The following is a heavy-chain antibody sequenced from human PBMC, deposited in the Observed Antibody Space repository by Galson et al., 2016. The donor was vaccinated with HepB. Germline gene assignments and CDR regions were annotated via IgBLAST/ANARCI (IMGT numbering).Heavy chain of an antibody. CDR3: ARTELGVVAAGTSVGC. D-gene: IGHD6-13*01. CDR1: GGSITNHNW. J-gene: IGHJ4*02. Sequence: SETLSLTCAVSGGSITNHNWWSWVRQPPGKGLEWIGDIFHSGSNNYNPSLKSRVTISVDTSKNQFSLKLTSVTAAATPGYYCARTELGVVAAGTSVGCWGQGTLVTVSS. CDR2: IFHSGSN. V-gene: IGHV4-4*02.